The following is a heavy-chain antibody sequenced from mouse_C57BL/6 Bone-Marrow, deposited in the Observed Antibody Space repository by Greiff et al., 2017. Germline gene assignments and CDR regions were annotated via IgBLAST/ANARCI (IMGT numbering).Heavy chain of an antibody. Sequence: QVQLQQPGAELVKPGASVKLSCKASGYTFTSYWMHWVKQRPGQGLEWIGMIHPNSGSTNYNEKFKSKATLTVDKSSSTAYMQLSSLTSEDSAVYYCASWGWYWYFDVWGTGTTVTVSS. CDR1: GYTFTSYW. D-gene: IGHD3-3*01. J-gene: IGHJ1*03. CDR2: IHPNSGST. CDR3: ASWGWYWYFDV. V-gene: IGHV1-64*01.